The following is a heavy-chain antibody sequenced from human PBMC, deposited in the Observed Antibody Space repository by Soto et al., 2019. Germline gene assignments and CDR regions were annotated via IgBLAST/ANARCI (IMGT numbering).Heavy chain of an antibody. D-gene: IGHD3-9*01. Sequence: PGGSLRLSCAASGFTFSSYEMIWVRQAPGKGLEWVSYISGSGGNIYYADSVKGRLTISRDNAKTSLYLQMNSLRAEDTAVYYCARAQGDWLIDNWGQGTLVTVSS. CDR1: GFTFSSYE. V-gene: IGHV3-48*03. J-gene: IGHJ4*02. CDR3: ARAQGDWLIDN. CDR2: ISGSGGNI.